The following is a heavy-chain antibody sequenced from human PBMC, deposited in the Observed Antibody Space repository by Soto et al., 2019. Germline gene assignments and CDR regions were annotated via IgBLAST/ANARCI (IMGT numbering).Heavy chain of an antibody. CDR2: IYQTGIT. CDR1: GDAIIRSNC. CDR3: ARYSASGLYYYFALGV. J-gene: IGHJ6*02. D-gene: IGHD6-13*01. V-gene: IGHV4-4*02. Sequence: AETLSLTCAVSGDAIIRSNCLTSFRHPPGKALEWSGDIYQTGITNSNPSLKSRVTMSIDKSKNQFSLKLTSVTAADTAVYYCARYSASGLYYYFALGVWGQGTTVTVSS.